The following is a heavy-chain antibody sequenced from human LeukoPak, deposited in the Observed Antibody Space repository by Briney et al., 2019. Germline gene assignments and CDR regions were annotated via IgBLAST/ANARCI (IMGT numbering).Heavy chain of an antibody. CDR1: GGSISSHY. CDR2: MYYSGSS. Sequence: SETLSLTCTVSGGSISSHYWSWIRQPPGKGLEWIGYMYYSGSSNYNPSLKSRATISVDPSKSQFSLKLNSVTAADTALYYCAGSWGAGTTVYWGQGTLVTVSS. J-gene: IGHJ4*02. D-gene: IGHD1-7*01. V-gene: IGHV4-59*11. CDR3: AGSWGAGTTVY.